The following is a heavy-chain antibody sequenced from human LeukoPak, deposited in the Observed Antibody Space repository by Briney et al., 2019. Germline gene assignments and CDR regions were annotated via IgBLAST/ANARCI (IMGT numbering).Heavy chain of an antibody. Sequence: GGSLRLSCAASGFTFRIYSMNWVRQAPGKGLEWVSYITSSSTTIYYADSVKGRFTISRDNAKNSLYLQMNSLRDEDTAVYYCARDLATVITNNYYGMDVWGQGTTVTVSS. D-gene: IGHD4-11*01. CDR1: GFTFRIYS. CDR2: ITSSSTTI. J-gene: IGHJ6*02. CDR3: ARDLATVITNNYYGMDV. V-gene: IGHV3-48*02.